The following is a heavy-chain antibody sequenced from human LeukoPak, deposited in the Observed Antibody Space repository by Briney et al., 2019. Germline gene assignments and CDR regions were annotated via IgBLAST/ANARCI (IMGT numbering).Heavy chain of an antibody. CDR3: AGRAARFFDY. CDR1: GDSLNSYY. D-gene: IGHD6-25*01. V-gene: IGHV4-59*01. CDR2: VFYSGSS. Sequence: PSETLSLTCTVSGDSLNSYYWTWIRQSPGEGLQWIGYVFYSGSSNYNASLRSRVAISVDTSKNRFSLKLTSVTAADTAVYYCAGRAARFFDYWGQGILVTVSS. J-gene: IGHJ4*02.